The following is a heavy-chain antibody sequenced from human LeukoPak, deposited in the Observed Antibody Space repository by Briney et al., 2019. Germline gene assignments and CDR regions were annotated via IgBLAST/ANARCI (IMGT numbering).Heavy chain of an antibody. D-gene: IGHD3-22*01. V-gene: IGHV3-11*01. CDR1: GFTFSDYY. CDR2: ISSSGSTI. CDR3: ARQLPYYYDSSGYLDY. J-gene: IGHJ4*02. Sequence: GGSLRLSCAASGFTFSDYYMSWIRQASGKGLEWVSYISSSGSTIYYADSVKGRFTISRDNAKNSLYLQMNSLRAEDTAVYYCARQLPYYYDSSGYLDYWGQGTLVTVSS.